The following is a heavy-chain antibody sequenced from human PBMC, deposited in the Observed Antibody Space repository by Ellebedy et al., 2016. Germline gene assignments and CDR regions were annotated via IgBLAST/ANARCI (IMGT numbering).Heavy chain of an antibody. CDR3: ARVYIPTLSRVYYYYGMDV. Sequence: GESLKISXAASGFTFSGSAMHWVRQASGKGLEWVGRIRSKANSYATAYAASVKGRFTISRDNSKNTLYLQMNSLRAEDTAVYYCARVYIPTLSRVYYYYGMDVWGQGTTVTVSS. V-gene: IGHV3-73*01. D-gene: IGHD2-2*01. CDR2: IRSKANSYAT. CDR1: GFTFSGSA. J-gene: IGHJ6*02.